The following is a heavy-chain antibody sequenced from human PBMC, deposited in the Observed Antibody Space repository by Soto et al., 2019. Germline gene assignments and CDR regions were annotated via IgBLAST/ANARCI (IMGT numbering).Heavy chain of an antibody. J-gene: IGHJ6*02. CDR3: GRGGSGIYGMDI. D-gene: IGHD3-10*01. CDR2: IIRDGSST. V-gene: IGHV3-74*01. CDR1: GFTFSSYW. Sequence: EVQLVESGGGLVQPGGSLRLACAASGFTFSSYWMHWVRQAPGKGLVWISRIIRDGSSTNYADSAKGRFTISRDNAKNTLYLEINNLRADDTAVYFCGRGGSGIYGMDIWGQGTTVIVSS.